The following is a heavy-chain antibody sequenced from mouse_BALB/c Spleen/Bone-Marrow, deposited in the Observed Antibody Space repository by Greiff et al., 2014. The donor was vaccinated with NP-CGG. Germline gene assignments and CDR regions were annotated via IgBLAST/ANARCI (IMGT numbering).Heavy chain of an antibody. CDR2: INPSNGGT. V-gene: IGHV1S81*02. Sequence: QVQLQQSGAELVKPGASVKLSCKAPGYTFTSYYMCWVKQRPGQGLEWIGEINPSNGGTNFNEKFKSKATLTVDKSSSTAYMSLSSLTSEDSAVYYCTRSRRAMDHWGQGTSVTVSS. D-gene: IGHD2-12*01. J-gene: IGHJ4*01. CDR1: GYTFTSYY. CDR3: TRSRRAMDH.